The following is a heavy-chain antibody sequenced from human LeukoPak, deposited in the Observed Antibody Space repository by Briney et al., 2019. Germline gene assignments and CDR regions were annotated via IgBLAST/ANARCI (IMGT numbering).Heavy chain of an antibody. CDR2: ISAYNGNT. Sequence: ASVKVSCKASGYTFTSYGVSWVRQAPGQGLEWMGWISAYNGNTNYAQKLQGRVTMTTDTSTSTAYMELRSLRSDDTAVYYCASGYGSGYYYGMDVWGQGTTVTVSS. CDR3: ASGYGSGYYYGMDV. CDR1: GYTFTSYG. V-gene: IGHV1-18*01. D-gene: IGHD3-10*01. J-gene: IGHJ6*02.